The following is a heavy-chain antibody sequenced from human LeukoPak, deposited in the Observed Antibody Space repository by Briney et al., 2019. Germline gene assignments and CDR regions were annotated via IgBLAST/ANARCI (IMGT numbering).Heavy chain of an antibody. CDR3: ATARSSFDY. Sequence: RASVTVSCKASGYTFTSYGISWVRQAPGQGLEWMGWISAYNGNTNYTQKLQGRVTMTTDTSTSTAYMELRSLRSDDTAVYYCATARSSFDYWGQGTLVTVSS. J-gene: IGHJ4*02. D-gene: IGHD1-26*01. CDR2: ISAYNGNT. V-gene: IGHV1-18*01. CDR1: GYTFTSYG.